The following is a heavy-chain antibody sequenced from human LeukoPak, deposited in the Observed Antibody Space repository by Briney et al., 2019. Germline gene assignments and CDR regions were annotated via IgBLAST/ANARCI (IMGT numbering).Heavy chain of an antibody. J-gene: IGHJ4*02. Sequence: ASVKVSCKASGYTFTGYYMHRVRQAPGQGLEWMGWINPNSGGTNYAQKFQGRVTMTRDTSISTAYMELSRLRSDDTAVYYCARLLSDSGTVSNYWGQGTLVTVSS. D-gene: IGHD4-17*01. CDR3: ARLLSDSGTVSNY. CDR2: INPNSGGT. CDR1: GYTFTGYY. V-gene: IGHV1-2*02.